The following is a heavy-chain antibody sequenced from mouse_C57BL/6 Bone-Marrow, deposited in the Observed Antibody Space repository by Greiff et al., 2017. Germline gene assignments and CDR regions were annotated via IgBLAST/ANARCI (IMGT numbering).Heavy chain of an antibody. J-gene: IGHJ4*01. V-gene: IGHV1-64*01. CDR2: IHPNSGST. CDR3: ARRWLLPYYYAMDY. CDR1: GYTFTSYW. D-gene: IGHD2-3*01. Sequence: KLQQPGAELVKPGASVKLSCKASGYTFTSYWMHWVKQRPGQGLEWIGMIHPNSGSTNYNEKFKSKATLTVEKSSSTAYMQLSSLTSEDSAVYYCARRWLLPYYYAMDYWGQGTSVTVSS.